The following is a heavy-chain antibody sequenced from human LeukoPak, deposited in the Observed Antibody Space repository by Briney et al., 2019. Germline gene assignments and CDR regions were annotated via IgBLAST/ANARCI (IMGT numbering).Heavy chain of an antibody. Sequence: QAGRSLRLSCAASGFTFSRYGMHWVRQAPGKGLEWVAVISYDGTNKYYADSVKGRFTISRDNSKNTLYLQMNSLRAEDTAVYYCAKDIAYPVRGVIPRTHFDYWGQGTLVTVSS. CDR1: GFTFSRYG. CDR2: ISYDGTNK. D-gene: IGHD3-10*01. J-gene: IGHJ4*02. CDR3: AKDIAYPVRGVIPRTHFDY. V-gene: IGHV3-30*18.